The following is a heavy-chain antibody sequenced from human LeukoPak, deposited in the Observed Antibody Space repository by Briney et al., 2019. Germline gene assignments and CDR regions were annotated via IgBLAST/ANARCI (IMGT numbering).Heavy chain of an antibody. CDR3: ASYGSGWHDAFDI. Sequence: PSETLSLTCTVSGGSISSYYWSWIRQPPGKGLEWIGYIYYSGSTNYNPSLKSRVTISVDTSKNQFSLKLSSVTAADTAVYYCASYGSGWHDAFDIWGQGTMVTVSS. D-gene: IGHD6-19*01. CDR1: GGSISSYY. J-gene: IGHJ3*02. CDR2: IYYSGST. V-gene: IGHV4-59*01.